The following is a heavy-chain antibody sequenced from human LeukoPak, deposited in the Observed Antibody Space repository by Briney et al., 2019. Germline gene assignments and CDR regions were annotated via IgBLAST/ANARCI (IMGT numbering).Heavy chain of an antibody. Sequence: GGSLRLSCAASGFPFSTYTVSWVRQAPGKGLQWVSSIIGGDATIYYADSAKGRFTISRDISQNTLYLQMNSLRAEDTAIYYCAKGASPFDYLGQGTLVTVSS. J-gene: IGHJ4*02. CDR3: AKGASPFDY. CDR1: GFPFSTYT. CDR2: IIGGDATI. V-gene: IGHV3-23*01.